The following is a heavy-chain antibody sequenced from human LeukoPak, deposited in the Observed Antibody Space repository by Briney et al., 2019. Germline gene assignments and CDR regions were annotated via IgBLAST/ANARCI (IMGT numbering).Heavy chain of an antibody. CDR3: ARGRGYSSGWYGDWFDP. V-gene: IGHV1-8*01. D-gene: IGHD6-19*01. J-gene: IGHJ5*02. CDR2: MNPNSGNT. Sequence: APVKVSCKASGYTFTSYVINWVRQATGQGLEWMGWMNPNSGNTGYAQKFQGRVTMTRNTSISTTYMELSSLRSEDTAVYYCARGRGYSSGWYGDWFDPWGQGTLVTVSS. CDR1: GYTFTSYV.